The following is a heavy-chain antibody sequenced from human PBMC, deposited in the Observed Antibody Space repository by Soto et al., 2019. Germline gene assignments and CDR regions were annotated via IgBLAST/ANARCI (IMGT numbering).Heavy chain of an antibody. J-gene: IGHJ4*02. D-gene: IGHD3-22*01. V-gene: IGHV3-21*01. CDR3: ARGTHYYDSVGYSHFFDY. CDR1: GFTFSDFA. Sequence: GGSLRLSCRASGFTFSDFAMSWVRQAPGKGLEWVSSISSNGNYIYYADSMKGRFTISRDNAEKSLYLQMNSLRGEDTAVYYCARGTHYYDSVGYSHFFDYWGQGTLVTVSS. CDR2: ISSNGNYI.